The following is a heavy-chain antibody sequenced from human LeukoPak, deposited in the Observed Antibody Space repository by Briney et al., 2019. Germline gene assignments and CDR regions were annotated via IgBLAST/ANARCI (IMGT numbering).Heavy chain of an antibody. CDR2: IYSSGST. CDR1: GASVSSGGYY. CDR3: ATWRGVFD. D-gene: IGHD6-13*01. Sequence: SQTLSLTCTVSGASVSSGGYYWSWIRQHPGKGLEWIGYIYSSGSTYYNPSLKSRITISVDTSKNQFSLRLSSVTAADTAVYYCATWRGVFDWGQGTLVTVSS. V-gene: IGHV4-31*03. J-gene: IGHJ4*02.